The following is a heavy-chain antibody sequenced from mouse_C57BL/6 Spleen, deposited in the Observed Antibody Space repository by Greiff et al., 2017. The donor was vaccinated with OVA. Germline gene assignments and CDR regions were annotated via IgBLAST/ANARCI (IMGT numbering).Heavy chain of an antibody. CDR2: IWSDGST. D-gene: IGHD2-1*01. CDR1: GFSLTSYG. CDR3: ARQTPRYYGNYENYAMDY. V-gene: IGHV2-6-1*01. Sequence: QVQLKESGPGLVAPSQSLSITCTVSGFSLTSYGVHWVRQPPGKGLEWLVVIWSDGSTTYNSALKSRLSISKDNSKSQVFLKMNSLQTDDTAMYYCARQTPRYYGNYENYAMDYWGQGTSVTVSS. J-gene: IGHJ4*01.